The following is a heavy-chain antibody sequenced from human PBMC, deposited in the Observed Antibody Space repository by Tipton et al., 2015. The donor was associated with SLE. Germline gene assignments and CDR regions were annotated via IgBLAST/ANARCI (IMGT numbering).Heavy chain of an antibody. CDR3: AKEGNYYTSGSFCRFFDY. V-gene: IGHV3-30-3*01. CDR1: GFTFNTYA. Sequence: SLRLSCAASGFTFNTYAMHWVRQAPGKGLEWVATILYDGSNTYYTDSVEGRFTISRDNSKNILYLQINSLRAEDTAVYYCAKEGNYYTSGSFCRFFDYWGQGTLVTVSP. J-gene: IGHJ4*02. D-gene: IGHD3-10*01. CDR2: ILYDGSNT.